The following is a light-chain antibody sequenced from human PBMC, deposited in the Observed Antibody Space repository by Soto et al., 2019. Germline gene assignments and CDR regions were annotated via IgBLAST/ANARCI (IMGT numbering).Light chain of an antibody. V-gene: IGLV1-40*01. J-gene: IGLJ1*01. CDR2: GNS. CDR1: ISNIGAGYD. Sequence: QSVLTQPPSGSGAPGQRVTISCTGSISNIGAGYDVHWYQQLPGTAPKLLISGNSNRPSGVPDRFSGSKSGTSASLAITGLQAEDEADYYSQSYDSSLSGSYVFGTGTKVTVL. CDR3: QSYDSSLSGSYV.